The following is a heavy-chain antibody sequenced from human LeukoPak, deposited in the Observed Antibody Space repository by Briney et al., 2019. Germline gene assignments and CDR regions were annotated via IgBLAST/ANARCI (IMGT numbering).Heavy chain of an antibody. CDR1: GGSISSYY. CDR3: ARRMYYYDSSGYGGYWLDP. Sequence: PSETLSLTCTVSGGSISSYYRSWIRQPPGKGLEWIGYIYHSGSTNYNPSLKSRVTISVDTSKNQFSLKLSSVTAADTAVYYCARRMYYYDSSGYGGYWLDPWGQGTLVTVSS. CDR2: IYHSGST. V-gene: IGHV4-59*08. D-gene: IGHD3-22*01. J-gene: IGHJ5*02.